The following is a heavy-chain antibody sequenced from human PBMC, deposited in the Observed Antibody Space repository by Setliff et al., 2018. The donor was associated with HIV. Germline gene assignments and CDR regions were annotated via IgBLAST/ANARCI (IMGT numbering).Heavy chain of an antibody. CDR2: INPKSDGT. V-gene: IGHV1-2*04. J-gene: IGHJ4*02. Sequence: ASVKVSCKASGGTFSSYGISWVRQAPGQGLEWMGWINPKSDGTNYAQKFQGWITMTRDTSISTAYMELSRLRSDDTAVYYCARGMDYYDTSGYYQYYFDYWGQGTLVTVSS. D-gene: IGHD3-22*01. CDR3: ARGMDYYDTSGYYQYYFDY. CDR1: GGTFSSYG.